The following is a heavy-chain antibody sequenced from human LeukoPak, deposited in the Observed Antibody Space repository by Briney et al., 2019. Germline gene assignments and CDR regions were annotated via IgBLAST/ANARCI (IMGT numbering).Heavy chain of an antibody. J-gene: IGHJ4*02. CDR1: GYTFTSYD. Sequence: ASVKVSCKASGYTFTSYDINWVRQATGQGLEWMGWMNPNSGNTGYAQKFQGRVTMTRNTSISTAYMELRSLGSDETAVYYCARVDLLTGYYFFDYWGQGTLVTVSS. V-gene: IGHV1-8*01. CDR3: ARVDLLTGYYFFDY. CDR2: MNPNSGNT. D-gene: IGHD3-9*01.